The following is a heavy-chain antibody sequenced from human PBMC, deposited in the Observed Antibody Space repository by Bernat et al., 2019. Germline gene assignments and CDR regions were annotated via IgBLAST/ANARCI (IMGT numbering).Heavy chain of an antibody. CDR3: ARGDLLNYYYMDV. J-gene: IGHJ6*03. D-gene: IGHD2-15*01. CDR1: GFTFSDYY. CDR2: ISSSSSYT. V-gene: IGHV3-11*06. Sequence: QVQLVESGGGLVKPGGSLRLSCAASGFTFSDYYMSWIRQAPGKGLEWVSYISSSSSYTNYADSVKGRFTISRDNAKNSLYLQMNSLRAEDTAVYYFARGDLLNYYYMDVWGKGTTVTVSS.